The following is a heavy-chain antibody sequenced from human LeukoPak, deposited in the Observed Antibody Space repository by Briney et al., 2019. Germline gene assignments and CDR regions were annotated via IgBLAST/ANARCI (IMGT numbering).Heavy chain of an antibody. CDR1: GDSISYFY. J-gene: IGHJ4*02. CDR2: ISGSGST. CDR3: ARVTGYMIEDYFDY. V-gene: IGHV4-4*07. D-gene: IGHD3-22*01. Sequence: SETLSLTCSVSGDSISYFYWSWIRQAAGKGLEWIGRISGSGSTDYNASLKSRVTISVETSKNQFSLKLSSVTAADTAVYYCARVTGYMIEDYFDYWGQGTLVTVSS.